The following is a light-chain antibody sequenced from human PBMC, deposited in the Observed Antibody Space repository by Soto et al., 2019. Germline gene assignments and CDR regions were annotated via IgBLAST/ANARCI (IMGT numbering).Light chain of an antibody. V-gene: IGKV1-5*03. CDR2: EAS. J-gene: IGKJ1*01. CDR3: QQYNGYWT. CDR1: QSISGS. Sequence: DIQMTQSPSTLSASGGDRVTITCRARQSISGSLAWYQQKPGKAPKLLIYEASNLKSGVPSRFSGSGSGTEYTLTISSLQPDDSASYYCQQYNGYWTFGQGTRVEIK.